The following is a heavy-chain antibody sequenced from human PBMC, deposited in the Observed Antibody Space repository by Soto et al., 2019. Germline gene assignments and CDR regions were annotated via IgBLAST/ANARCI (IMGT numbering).Heavy chain of an antibody. V-gene: IGHV4-30-4*01. J-gene: IGHJ4*02. D-gene: IGHD5-12*01. CDR2: IYYSGRT. CDR1: GGAISSGDYY. CDR3: AREGRSGYDSYFDY. Sequence: NPSETLSLTCTVSGGAISSGDYYWSWIRQPPGKGLEWIGYIYYSGRTYYNPSLKSRVTISVDTSKNQFSLKLSPVTAADTAVYYCAREGRSGYDSYFDYWGQGTLVTVSS.